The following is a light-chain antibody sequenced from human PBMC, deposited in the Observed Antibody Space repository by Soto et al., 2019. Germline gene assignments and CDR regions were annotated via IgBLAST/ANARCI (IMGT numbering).Light chain of an antibody. CDR1: QCISSW. J-gene: IGKJ4*02. V-gene: IGKV1-12*01. Sequence: DIQMTQCPSSVSASVGDRVNITSRASQCISSWLALYQQKTGKAPKLLIYAASSLQSGVTARFCGSRSRADFTLTISSLQPEDFATYYCQQTNSFHLTFGGGTKVEIK. CDR3: QQTNSFHLT. CDR2: AAS.